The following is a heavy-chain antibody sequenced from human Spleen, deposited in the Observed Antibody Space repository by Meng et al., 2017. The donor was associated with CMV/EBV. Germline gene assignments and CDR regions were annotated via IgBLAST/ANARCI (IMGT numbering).Heavy chain of an antibody. D-gene: IGHD3-9*01. CDR3: ASLALTGYYNYYYGMDV. V-gene: IGHV4-39*07. Sequence: SETLSLTCTVSGGSISNSNYYWGWIRQAPGKGLEWIGEINHSGNTNYNPSLKSRVTISVDTSKKQFSLKVTSVTAADTAVYYCASLALTGYYNYYYGMDVWGQGTTVTVSS. CDR1: GGSISNSNYY. J-gene: IGHJ6*02. CDR2: INHSGNT.